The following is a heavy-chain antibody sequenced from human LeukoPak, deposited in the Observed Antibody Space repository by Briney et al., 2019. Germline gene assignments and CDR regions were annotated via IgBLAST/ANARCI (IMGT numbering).Heavy chain of an antibody. J-gene: IGHJ6*03. Sequence: GGALRLSCAASGFTFSNYAMNWVRQAPGKGLEWVSSISRSGGSTFYADSVKGRFTISRDNSKNTLYLQMNSLRAEDTAVYYCAKAPRFGDHATEYYYYYMDVWGKGTTVTVSS. D-gene: IGHD3-3*01. V-gene: IGHV3-23*01. CDR3: AKAPRFGDHATEYYYYYMDV. CDR1: GFTFSNYA. CDR2: ISRSGGST.